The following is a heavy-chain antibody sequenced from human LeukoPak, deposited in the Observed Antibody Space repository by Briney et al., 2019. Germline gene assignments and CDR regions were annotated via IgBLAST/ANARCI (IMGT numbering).Heavy chain of an antibody. CDR2: ISSGGGGT. J-gene: IGHJ4*02. CDR1: GFTFSNYA. Sequence: GGSLRLSCAASGFTFSNYAMSWVRQATGKGLEWVSAISSGGGGTYYADSVKGRFTISRDNSKNTLYLQMNSLRAEDTALYYCAKGRQGYCSSASCYGLLDYWGQGTLVTVSS. D-gene: IGHD2-2*01. CDR3: AKGRQGYCSSASCYGLLDY. V-gene: IGHV3-23*01.